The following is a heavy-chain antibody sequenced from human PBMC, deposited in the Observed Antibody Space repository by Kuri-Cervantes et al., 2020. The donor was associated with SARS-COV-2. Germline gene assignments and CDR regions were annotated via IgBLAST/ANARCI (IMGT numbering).Heavy chain of an antibody. Sequence: GESLKISCAASGFTFSGHWIHWVRQAPGKGLVWVSRINPDGSYTNNADSVKGRFTLSRDNAKNMLFLQMNSLRAEDTAVYYCATNYDFWSGYIPYYFDYWGQGTLVTVSS. D-gene: IGHD3-3*01. J-gene: IGHJ4*02. CDR3: ATNYDFWSGYIPYYFDY. V-gene: IGHV3-74*01. CDR1: GFTFSGHW. CDR2: INPDGSYT.